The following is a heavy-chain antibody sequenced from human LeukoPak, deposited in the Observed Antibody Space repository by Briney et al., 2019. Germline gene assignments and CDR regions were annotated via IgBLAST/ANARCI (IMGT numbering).Heavy chain of an antibody. V-gene: IGHV1-8*01. D-gene: IGHD6-19*01. CDR2: MNPNSGNT. Sequence: ASVKVSCKASGYTFTSYDINWVRQATGQGLEWMGWMNPNSGNTGYAQKFQGRVTMTRNTSISTAYMELSSLRSEDTAVYYCARSLGSGWYRKYYYYYGMDVWGQGTTVTVSS. CDR1: GYTFTSYD. CDR3: ARSLGSGWYRKYYYYYGMDV. J-gene: IGHJ6*02.